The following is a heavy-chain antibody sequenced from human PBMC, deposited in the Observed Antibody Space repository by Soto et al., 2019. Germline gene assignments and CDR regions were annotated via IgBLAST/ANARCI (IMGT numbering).Heavy chain of an antibody. D-gene: IGHD3-22*01. CDR3: TRHTHYYDSSGYSDY. J-gene: IGHJ4*01. Sequence: GGSLRLSCAASGFTFSGSAMHWVRQASGKGLEWVGRIRSKANSYATAYAASVKGRFTIPRDDSKNTGYLQMNSLKTEDTAVYYCTRHTHYYDSSGYSDYWGQGTLVTVSS. CDR2: IRSKANSYAT. CDR1: GFTFSGSA. V-gene: IGHV3-73*01.